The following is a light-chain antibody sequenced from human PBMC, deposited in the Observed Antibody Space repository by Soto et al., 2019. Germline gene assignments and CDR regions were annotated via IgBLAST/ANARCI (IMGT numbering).Light chain of an antibody. J-gene: IGKJ4*01. CDR1: QSISSNY. Sequence: EIVLTQSPGTLSLSPGERATLSCRASQSISSNYLAWYQQKPGQAPRLVIYGASSRATGIPDRFSGSGPGTDFTLTISRLEPEDFAVYYCQQYGSSPPLTFGGGTKVEIK. CDR2: GAS. V-gene: IGKV3-20*01. CDR3: QQYGSSPPLT.